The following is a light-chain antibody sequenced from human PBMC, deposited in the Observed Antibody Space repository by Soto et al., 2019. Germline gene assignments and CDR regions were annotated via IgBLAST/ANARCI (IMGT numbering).Light chain of an antibody. CDR2: SNN. J-gene: IGLJ3*02. V-gene: IGLV1-44*01. CDR3: AAWDDSLNGWV. CDR1: SSNIGSET. Sequence: QAVVTQPPSASGTPGQRVTISCSGSSSNIGSETVNWYQQLPGTAPKLLINSNNKRPSGVPDRFSVSKSGTSASLAIGGLQSEDEADYYCAAWDDSLNGWVFGGGTKVTVL.